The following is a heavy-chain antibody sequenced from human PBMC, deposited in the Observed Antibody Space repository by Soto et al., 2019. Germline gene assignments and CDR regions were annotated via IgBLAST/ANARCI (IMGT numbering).Heavy chain of an antibody. Sequence: EVQLVESGGDLVQPGGSLRLSCAASGFTFSTFSMIWVRQAPGKGLEWVSYISGSGGIVYYSDSVKGRFTISRDNARTSLYLQMNSLRDEDTAEYYCERVDGAFDFWGQGTMVTVSS. D-gene: IGHD3-9*01. CDR2: ISGSGGIV. CDR1: GFTFSTFS. V-gene: IGHV3-48*02. J-gene: IGHJ3*01. CDR3: ERVDGAFDF.